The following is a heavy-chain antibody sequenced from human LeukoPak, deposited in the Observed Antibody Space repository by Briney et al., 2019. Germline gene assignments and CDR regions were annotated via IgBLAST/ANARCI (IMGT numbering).Heavy chain of an antibody. CDR1: GFTFSSYA. CDR3: VTSNVDIVATSSGPFDY. D-gene: IGHD5-12*01. Sequence: GGSLRLSCSASGFTFSSYAMHWVRQAPGKGLEYVSAINSNGGSTYYADSVKGRFTISRDNSKNTLYLQMSSLRAEDTAVYYCVTSNVDIVATSSGPFDYWGQGTLVTVSS. J-gene: IGHJ4*02. V-gene: IGHV3-64D*09. CDR2: INSNGGST.